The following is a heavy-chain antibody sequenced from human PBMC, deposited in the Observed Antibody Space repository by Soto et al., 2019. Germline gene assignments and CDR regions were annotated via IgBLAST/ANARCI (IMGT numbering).Heavy chain of an antibody. CDR2: ISTDGGNT. CDR3: ATPSIYDSSGYPHFDY. J-gene: IGHJ4*02. V-gene: IGHV3-64D*06. D-gene: IGHD3-22*01. Sequence: GGSLRLSCSASGFTFSIYAMHWVRQAPGKGLEYVSSISTDGGNTHYADSVKGRFTISRDNSKNTVYLQMSSLRAEDTAVYYCATPSIYDSSGYPHFDYWGQGTLVTVSS. CDR1: GFTFSIYA.